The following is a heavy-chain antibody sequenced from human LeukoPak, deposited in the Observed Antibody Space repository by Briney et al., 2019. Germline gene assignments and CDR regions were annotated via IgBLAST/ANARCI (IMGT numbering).Heavy chain of an antibody. CDR2: IYSGDTT. Sequence: GGSLRLSRAASGFTVSSNYMSWVRQAPGKGLEWVSLIYSGDTTYYADSVKGRFTISRGNSKNTLYLQMNSLRAEDTAVYYCARDLAAPYGSWFDPWGQGTLVTVSS. CDR1: GFTVSSNY. V-gene: IGHV3-53*01. D-gene: IGHD6-6*01. CDR3: ARDLAAPYGSWFDP. J-gene: IGHJ5*02.